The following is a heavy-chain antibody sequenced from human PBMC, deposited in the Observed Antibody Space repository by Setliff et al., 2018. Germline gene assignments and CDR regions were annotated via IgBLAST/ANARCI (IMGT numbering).Heavy chain of an antibody. J-gene: IGHJ3*02. Sequence: GASVKVSCKASGYNFSSYGISYGITWVRQAPGQGLEWMGWTSNNNAKTHYAQKFQGRVTLTTETSANTAYMELRSLRSDDTAVYYCARGEAGYYEAFDIWGQGTMVTVSS. CDR2: TSNNNAKT. D-gene: IGHD3-9*01. CDR3: ARGEAGYYEAFDI. V-gene: IGHV1-18*01. CDR1: GYNFSSYG.